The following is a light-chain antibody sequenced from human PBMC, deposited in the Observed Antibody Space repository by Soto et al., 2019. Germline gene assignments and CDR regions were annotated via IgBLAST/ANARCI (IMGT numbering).Light chain of an antibody. V-gene: IGKV3-20*01. CDR3: QQYGSSLSIT. Sequence: EIVLTQSPGTLSLSPGERVTLSCRASQSVSSNYLAWYQQKPGQAPRLLIYGASSRATGIPDRFSGSGSGTDFTLTIRRLEPEDFAVYYCQQYGSSLSITFGQGTRLEIK. J-gene: IGKJ5*01. CDR1: QSVSSNY. CDR2: GAS.